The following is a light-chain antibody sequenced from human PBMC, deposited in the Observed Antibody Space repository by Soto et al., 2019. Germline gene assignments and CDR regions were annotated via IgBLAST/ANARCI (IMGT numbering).Light chain of an antibody. CDR2: DVS. J-gene: IGLJ1*01. V-gene: IGLV2-14*01. CDR3: TSYTSSNTRQIV. Sequence: QSALTQPASVSGSPGQSITISCTGTSSDVGGYNYVPWYQQHPGKAPKFMIYDVSNRPSGVYNRFSGSKSGNTASLTISGLQGEDEADYYCTSYTSSNTRQIVFGTGTKLTVL. CDR1: SSDVGGYNY.